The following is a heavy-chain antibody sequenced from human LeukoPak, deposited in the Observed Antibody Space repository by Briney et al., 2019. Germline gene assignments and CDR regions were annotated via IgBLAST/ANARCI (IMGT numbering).Heavy chain of an antibody. CDR3: ARSLKGPGNTMVRGVIGGWFDP. CDR2: IIPIFGTA. Sequence: GSSVKVSCKASGGTFTSYAISWVRQAPGQGLEWRGGIIPIFGTANYAQKFQGRVTITSDKSTSTAYMELSNLRSEDTAVYYCARSLKGPGNTMVRGVIGGWFDPWGQGTLVTVSS. V-gene: IGHV1-69*06. D-gene: IGHD3-10*01. J-gene: IGHJ5*02. CDR1: GGTFTSYA.